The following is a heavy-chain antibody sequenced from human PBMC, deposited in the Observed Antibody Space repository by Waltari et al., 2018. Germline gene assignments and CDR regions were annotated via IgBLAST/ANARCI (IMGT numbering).Heavy chain of an antibody. CDR2: LESDGGRT. V-gene: IGHV3-74*02. Sequence: EVHLVESGGGLVQPGGSLRLSCAASGFTFRGYFMHWVRQDPGKGLVWDSSLESDGGRTSFADSVKGRFTISRDNTDNTFYLQMNSLRVDDTGIYYCVRDSGMGRPHYWGQGTVVTVSS. CDR1: GFTFRGYF. J-gene: IGHJ4*02. CDR3: VRDSGMGRPHY. D-gene: IGHD3-10*01.